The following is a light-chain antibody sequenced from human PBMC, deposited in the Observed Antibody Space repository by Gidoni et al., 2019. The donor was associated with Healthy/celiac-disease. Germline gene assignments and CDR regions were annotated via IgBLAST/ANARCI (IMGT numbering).Light chain of an antibody. CDR3: QQCGSSPRT. J-gene: IGKJ1*01. CDR2: GAS. Sequence: EIVLTQSPGTLSLSPGERATRSCRASQSVSSSYLAWYQQKPGQPPRLLIYGASSRATGIPDRFSGSGSGTDFTLTISRLEPEDFAVYYCQQCGSSPRTFGQGTKVEIK. CDR1: QSVSSSY. V-gene: IGKV3-20*01.